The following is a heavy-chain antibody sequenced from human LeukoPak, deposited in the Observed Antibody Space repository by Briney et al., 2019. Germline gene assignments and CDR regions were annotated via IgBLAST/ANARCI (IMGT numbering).Heavy chain of an antibody. CDR1: GFIFSSYT. V-gene: IGHV3-21*01. J-gene: IGHJ6*03. Sequence: GGSLRLSCAASGFIFSSYTMNWVRQAPGKGLEWVSFISCSSSYIYHADSVKGRFTISRDNAKNSLYLQMNSLRAEDTAVYYCARDRQSITIFGVLIPIYMDVWGKGTTVTVS. CDR3: ARDRQSITIFGVLIPIYMDV. CDR2: ISCSSSYI. D-gene: IGHD3-3*01.